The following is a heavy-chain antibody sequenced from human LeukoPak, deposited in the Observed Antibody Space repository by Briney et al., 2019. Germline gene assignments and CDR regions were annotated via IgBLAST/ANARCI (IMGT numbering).Heavy chain of an antibody. CDR2: ISSSSSYI. CDR1: GFTFSSYS. CDR3: ARDIDYGGNSYYFDY. J-gene: IGHJ4*02. D-gene: IGHD4-23*01. V-gene: IGHV3-21*01. Sequence: PGGSLRLSCAASGFTFSSYSTNWVRQAPGKGLEWVPSISSSSSYIYYADSVKGRFTISRDNAKNSLYLQMNSLRAEDTAVYYCARDIDYGGNSYYFDYWGQGTLVTVSS.